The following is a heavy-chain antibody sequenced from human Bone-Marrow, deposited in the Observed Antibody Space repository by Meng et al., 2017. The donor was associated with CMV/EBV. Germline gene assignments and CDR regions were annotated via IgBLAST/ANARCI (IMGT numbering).Heavy chain of an antibody. CDR1: GYTFTSYD. D-gene: IGHD3-3*01. CDR2: MNPNSGNT. CDR3: ARVKDGYYRGVDY. V-gene: IGHV1-8*01. Sequence: ASVKVSCKASGYTFTSYDINWVRQATGQGLEWMGWMNPNSGNTGYAQKFQGRVTMTTDTSTSTAYMELRSLRSDDTAVYYCARVKDGYYRGVDYWGQGTLVTVSS. J-gene: IGHJ4*02.